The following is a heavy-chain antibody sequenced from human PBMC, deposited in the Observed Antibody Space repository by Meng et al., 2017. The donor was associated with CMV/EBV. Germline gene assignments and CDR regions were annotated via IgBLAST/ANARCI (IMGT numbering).Heavy chain of an antibody. CDR1: AGSISSGDYS. J-gene: IGHJ5*02. V-gene: IGHV4-30-4*08. Sequence: QGRQHRSCPGLSKPPPNLPPPCAVAAGSISSGDYSCSWIRQPPGKGLQWIGYIYYRVSTYYNPSLKSRFTKSVDTSKNQSSLKLSSVTAADTAVYYCARDRITMVRGVMGNWFDPWGQGTLVTVSS. CDR2: IYYRVST. CDR3: ARDRITMVRGVMGNWFDP. D-gene: IGHD3-10*01.